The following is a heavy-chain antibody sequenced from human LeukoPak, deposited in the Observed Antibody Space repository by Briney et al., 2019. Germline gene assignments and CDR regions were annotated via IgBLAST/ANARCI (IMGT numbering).Heavy chain of an antibody. V-gene: IGHV3-23*01. CDR3: AKGVGPSAPNGRVFDF. J-gene: IGHJ4*02. D-gene: IGHD2-2*01. Sequence: GGSLRLSCAASGFIFRSYAMSWVRQAPGKGLEWVSIITDSGDDTGHADSVKGRFTISRDNSKNTLYLQMSSLRAEDTAVYYCAKGVGPSAPNGRVFDFWGQGTLVTVSS. CDR1: GFIFRSYA. CDR2: ITDSGDDT.